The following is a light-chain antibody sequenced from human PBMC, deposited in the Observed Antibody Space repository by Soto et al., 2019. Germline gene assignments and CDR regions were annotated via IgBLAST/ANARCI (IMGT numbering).Light chain of an antibody. CDR1: SSDVGGYNY. CDR3: SSYTSSSTHWV. J-gene: IGLJ3*02. CDR2: EVS. V-gene: IGLV2-14*01. Sequence: QSALPQPASVSGSPGQSITISCTGTSSDVGGYNYVSWYQHHPGKAPKLMIYEVSNRPSGVSNRFSGSKSGNTASLTISGLQAEDEADYYCSSYTSSSTHWVFGGGTKLTVL.